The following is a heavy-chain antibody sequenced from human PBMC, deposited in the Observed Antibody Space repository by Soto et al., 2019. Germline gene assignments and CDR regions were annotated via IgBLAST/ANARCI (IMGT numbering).Heavy chain of an antibody. CDR3: ARASNYYYSSGSSWKT. CDR1: GGTFSSYT. CDR2: IIPILGIA. J-gene: IGHJ5*02. D-gene: IGHD3-22*01. V-gene: IGHV1-69*02. Sequence: QVQLVQSGAEVKKPGSSVKVSCKASGGTFSSYTISWVRQAPGQGLEWMGRIIPILGIANYAQKFQGRVTITADKSTSTAYMELSSLRSEDTAVYYCARASNYYYSSGSSWKTWGQGTLVTVSS.